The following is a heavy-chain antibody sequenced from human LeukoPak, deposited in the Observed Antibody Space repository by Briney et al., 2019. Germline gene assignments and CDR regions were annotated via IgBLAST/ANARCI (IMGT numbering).Heavy chain of an antibody. CDR3: ARKHEDGYNYYYFDY. CDR2: INPSGGST. Sequence: ASVKVSCKASGYTFTSYYMHWVRQAPGQGLEWMGIINPSGGSTSYEQKFQGRVTMTRDTSTSTVYMELSSLRSEDTAVYFCARKHEDGYNYYYFDYWGQGTLVTVSS. V-gene: IGHV1-46*01. D-gene: IGHD5-24*01. CDR1: GYTFTSYY. J-gene: IGHJ4*02.